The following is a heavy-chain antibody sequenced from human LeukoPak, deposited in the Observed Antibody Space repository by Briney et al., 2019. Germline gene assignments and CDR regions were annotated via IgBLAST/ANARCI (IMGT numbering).Heavy chain of an antibody. J-gene: IGHJ5*02. D-gene: IGHD1-26*01. Sequence: ASVKVSCKASGYIFTSYDINWVRQATGQGLEWMGWMNPNSGNTGYAQKFQGRVTMTRNTSISTAYMELSSLRSEDTAVYYCAREGASGGWFDPWGQGTLVTVSS. V-gene: IGHV1-8*01. CDR3: AREGASGGWFDP. CDR1: GYIFTSYD. CDR2: MNPNSGNT.